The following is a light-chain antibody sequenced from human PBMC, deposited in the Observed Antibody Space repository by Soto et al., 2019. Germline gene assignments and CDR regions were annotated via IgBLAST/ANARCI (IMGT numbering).Light chain of an antibody. V-gene: IGKV3-11*01. CDR2: DAS. CDR3: QQRSEWPIT. CDR1: QSVGAS. Sequence: EIVLTQYPATLSLSPGETATLSCRASQSVGASLGWYQQKPGHAPRLLIYDASNRATGIPARFSGSGSGTDFALSISSLEPEDFAVYYCQQRSEWPITFGQGTPLEIK. J-gene: IGKJ5*01.